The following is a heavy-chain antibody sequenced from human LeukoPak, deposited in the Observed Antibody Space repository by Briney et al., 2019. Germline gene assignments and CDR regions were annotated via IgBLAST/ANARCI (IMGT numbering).Heavy chain of an antibody. CDR3: ARSRGWYHAFDI. V-gene: IGHV4-38-2*01. Sequence: SETLSLTCAVSGYSISSGYYWGWIRQPPGKGLEWIGSFYHSGNSYYNPSLKSRVSISVDTSKNQFSLNLSSVTAADTAGYYCARSRGWYHAFDIWGQGTMATVSS. J-gene: IGHJ3*02. CDR2: FYHSGNS. CDR1: GYSISSGYY. D-gene: IGHD6-19*01.